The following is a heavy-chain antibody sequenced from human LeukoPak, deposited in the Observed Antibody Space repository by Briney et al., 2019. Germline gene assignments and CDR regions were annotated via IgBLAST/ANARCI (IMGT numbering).Heavy chain of an antibody. CDR1: GGSISSYY. CDR3: ARASTYDFWSGYYITYFDY. D-gene: IGHD3-3*01. V-gene: IGHV4-4*07. J-gene: IGHJ4*02. CDR2: IYTSGST. Sequence: PSETLSLTCTVSGGSISSYYWSWIRQPAGKGLEWIGRIYTSGSTNYNPSLKSRVTMSVDTSMNQFSLKLSSVTAADTAVYYCARASTYDFWSGYYITYFDYWGQGTLVTVSS.